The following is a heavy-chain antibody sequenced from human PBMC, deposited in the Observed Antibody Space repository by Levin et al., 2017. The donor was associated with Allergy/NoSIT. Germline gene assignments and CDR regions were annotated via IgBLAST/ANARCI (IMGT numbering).Heavy chain of an antibody. Sequence: SETLSLTCAVYGGSFSGYYWSWIRQPPGKGLEWIGEINHSGSTNYNPSLKSRVTISVDTSKNQFSLKLSSVTAADTAVYYCARTRITGTTGSDYWGQGTLVTVSS. CDR3: ARTRITGTTGSDY. D-gene: IGHD1-7*01. CDR1: GGSFSGYY. CDR2: INHSGST. J-gene: IGHJ4*02. V-gene: IGHV4-34*01.